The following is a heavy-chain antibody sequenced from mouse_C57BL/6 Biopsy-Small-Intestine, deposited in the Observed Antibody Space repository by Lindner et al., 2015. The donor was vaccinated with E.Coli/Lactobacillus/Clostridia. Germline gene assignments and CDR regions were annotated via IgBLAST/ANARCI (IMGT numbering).Heavy chain of an antibody. CDR1: GFTFSSYA. Sequence: VQLQESGGGLVKPGGSLKLSCAASGFTFSSYAMPWVRQTPEKRLEWVATISDGGSYTYYPDNVKGRFTISRDNAKNNLYLQMSHLKSEDTAMYYCARDYYGSRYYFDYWGQGTTLTVSS. D-gene: IGHD1-1*01. J-gene: IGHJ2*01. CDR2: ISDGGSYT. V-gene: IGHV5-4*01. CDR3: ARDYYGSRYYFDY.